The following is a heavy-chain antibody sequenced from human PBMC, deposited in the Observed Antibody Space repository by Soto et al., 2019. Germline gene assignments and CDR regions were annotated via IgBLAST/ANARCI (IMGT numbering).Heavy chain of an antibody. Sequence: ESGGGVAQPGGSLRLSCAASGFTFSSFAMHWVRQAPGKGLEWVALISYDGSDEYYTDSVKGRFTISRDNSKNTVYLQINGLRAEDTALYYCAKDLGFCTSTTCPMAFDLWGQGTMVTVSS. CDR2: ISYDGSDE. D-gene: IGHD2-2*01. J-gene: IGHJ3*01. V-gene: IGHV3-30*18. CDR3: AKDLGFCTSTTCPMAFDL. CDR1: GFTFSSFA.